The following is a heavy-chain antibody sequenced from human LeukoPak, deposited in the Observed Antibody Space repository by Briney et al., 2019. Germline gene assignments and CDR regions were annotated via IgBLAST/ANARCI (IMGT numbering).Heavy chain of an antibody. V-gene: IGHV4-38-2*01. Sequence: SETLSLTCVVSGFSSSTSYYWGWIRQPPGKGLEWIGVVFHTGITYHNTSLQSRVTISIDTSKRHFSLQLTSVTAADTAVYFCARFAIVRDLATYSWIDPWGQGTLVTVSS. J-gene: IGHJ5*02. CDR1: GFSSSTSYY. D-gene: IGHD3-10*01. CDR3: ARFAIVRDLATYSWIDP. CDR2: VFHTGIT.